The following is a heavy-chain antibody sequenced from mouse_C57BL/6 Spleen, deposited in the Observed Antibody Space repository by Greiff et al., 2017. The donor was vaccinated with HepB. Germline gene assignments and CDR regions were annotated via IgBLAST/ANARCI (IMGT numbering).Heavy chain of an antibody. CDR1: GYTFTDYY. J-gene: IGHJ4*01. D-gene: IGHD1-1*01. Sequence: QVQLKESGPELVKPGASVKISCKASGYTFTDYYINWVKQRPGQGLEWIGWIFPGSGSTYYNEKFKGKATLTVDKSSSTAYLLLSSLTSEDSAVYFCARSLITPASMDYWGQGTSVTVSS. V-gene: IGHV1-75*01. CDR2: IFPGSGST. CDR3: ARSLITPASMDY.